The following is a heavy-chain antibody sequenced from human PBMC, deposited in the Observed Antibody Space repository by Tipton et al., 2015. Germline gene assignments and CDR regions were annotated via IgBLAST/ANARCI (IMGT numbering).Heavy chain of an antibody. J-gene: IGHJ4*02. D-gene: IGHD2-21*02. CDR2: IFYLGGT. Sequence: TLSLTCTVSGDSISSDSYHWGWIRQPPGKGLEWIGSIFYLGGTLYNPSLKSRLNISIDTSKNQFFLKLHSATAADTAVYYCARGTASDYWGQGILVTVSS. CDR1: GDSISSDSYH. CDR3: ARGTASDY. V-gene: IGHV4-39*01.